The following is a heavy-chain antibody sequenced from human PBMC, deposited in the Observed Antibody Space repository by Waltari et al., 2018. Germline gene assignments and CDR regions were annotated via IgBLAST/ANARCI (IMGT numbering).Heavy chain of an antibody. Sequence: QVQLVQSGAEVKKPGASVKVSCKASGYTFTGYYMHWVRQAPGQGLEWRGWNNPNRGGKNDAQKFQGRVTMTRDTSISTAYMELSRLRSDDTAVYYCARVEWRWLQSYAFDIWGQGTMVTVSS. V-gene: IGHV1-2*02. CDR2: NNPNRGGK. CDR1: GYTFTGYY. J-gene: IGHJ3*02. D-gene: IGHD5-12*01. CDR3: ARVEWRWLQSYAFDI.